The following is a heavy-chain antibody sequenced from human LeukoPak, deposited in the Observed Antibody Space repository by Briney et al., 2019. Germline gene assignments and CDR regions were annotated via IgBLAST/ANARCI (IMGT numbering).Heavy chain of an antibody. J-gene: IGHJ4*02. D-gene: IGHD2-15*01. V-gene: IGHV1-8*01. Sequence: ASAKVSCKASGYTFTSYDINWVRQATGQGLEWMGWMNPNSGNTGYAQKFQGRVTMTRNTSISTAYMELSGLRSEDTAVYYCARGRRKLGYCSGGSCSNSYYFDYWGQGTLVTVSS. CDR3: ARGRRKLGYCSGGSCSNSYYFDY. CDR2: MNPNSGNT. CDR1: GYTFTSYD.